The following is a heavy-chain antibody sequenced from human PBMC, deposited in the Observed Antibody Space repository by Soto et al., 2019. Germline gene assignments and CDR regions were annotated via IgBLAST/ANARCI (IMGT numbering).Heavy chain of an antibody. V-gene: IGHV4-34*01. CDR2: INHSGST. CDR1: GGSFSGYY. J-gene: IGHJ5*02. D-gene: IGHD6-13*01. CDR3: ARRTRTAAATNNWFDP. Sequence: PSETLSLTCAVYGGSFSGYYWSWIRQPPGKGLEWIGEINHSGSTNYNPSLKSRVTISVDTSKNQFSLKLSSVTAADTAVYYCARRTRTAAATNNWFDPWGQGTLVTVSS.